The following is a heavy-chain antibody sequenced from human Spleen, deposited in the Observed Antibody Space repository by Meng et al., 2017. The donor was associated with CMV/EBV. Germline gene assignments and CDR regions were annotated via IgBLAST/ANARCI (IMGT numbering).Heavy chain of an antibody. CDR3: ARGPPFRD. Sequence: LSLTCAVYGGSFSGYYWSWIRQPPGKGLEWIGEINHSGSTNYNPSLKSRATISVDTSKNQFSLKLSSVTAADTAVYYCARGPPFRDWGQGTLVTVSS. CDR2: INHSGST. V-gene: IGHV4-34*01. CDR1: GGSFSGYY. J-gene: IGHJ4*02.